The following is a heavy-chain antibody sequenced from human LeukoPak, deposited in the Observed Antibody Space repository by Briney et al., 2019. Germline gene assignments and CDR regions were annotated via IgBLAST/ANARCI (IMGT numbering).Heavy chain of an antibody. Sequence: SETLSLTCTVSGGSISSYYWSWIRQPPGKGLEWIGYIYYSGSTNYNPSLKSRVTISVDTSKNQFSLKLSSVTAADTAVYYCARHGGGLNDIHADYWGQGTLVTVSS. CDR2: IYYSGST. D-gene: IGHD3-9*01. CDR1: GGSISSYY. V-gene: IGHV4-59*08. CDR3: ARHGGGLNDIHADY. J-gene: IGHJ4*02.